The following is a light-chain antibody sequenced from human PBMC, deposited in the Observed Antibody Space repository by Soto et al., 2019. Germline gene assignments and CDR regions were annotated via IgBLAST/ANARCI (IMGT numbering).Light chain of an antibody. CDR2: DAS. CDR3: QQYDTSPRT. CDR1: QSVTSSF. J-gene: IGKJ1*01. V-gene: IGKV3-20*01. Sequence: EIVLTQSPGTLPLCPGERATLFFRASQSVTSSFLAWYQQKPGQAPRLLIYDASTRATGIPDKFSGSGSGTDFTLTISRLEPEDFAVYYCQQYDTSPRTFGQGTKVDIK.